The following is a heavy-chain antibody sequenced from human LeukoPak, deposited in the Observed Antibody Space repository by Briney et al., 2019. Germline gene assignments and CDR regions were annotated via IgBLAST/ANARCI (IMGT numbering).Heavy chain of an antibody. CDR2: IIPILGIA. J-gene: IGHJ6*02. Sequence: ASVKVSCKASGGTFSSYAISWVRQAPGQGLEWMGRIIPILGIANYAQKFQGRVTITADKSTSTAYMELSSLRSEDTAVYYCARDRHETSGSYLGYYYYGMDVWGQGTTVTVSS. D-gene: IGHD1-26*01. CDR1: GGTFSSYA. V-gene: IGHV1-69*04. CDR3: ARDRHETSGSYLGYYYYGMDV.